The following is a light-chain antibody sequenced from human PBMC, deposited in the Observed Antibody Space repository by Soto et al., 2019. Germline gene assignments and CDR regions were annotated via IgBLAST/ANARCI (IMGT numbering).Light chain of an antibody. CDR1: QSVSGW. J-gene: IGKJ1*01. CDR3: QQYETFSGT. V-gene: IGKV1-5*01. CDR2: DAC. Sequence: DIQMTQSPSTRSASVGHTVTVTCRASQSVSGWLAWYQQNPGEAPQLLIYDACALPRGVPSRFSGSGSGTKFTLTIASLQPDDFATYYCQQYETFSGTFGPGTKVDIK.